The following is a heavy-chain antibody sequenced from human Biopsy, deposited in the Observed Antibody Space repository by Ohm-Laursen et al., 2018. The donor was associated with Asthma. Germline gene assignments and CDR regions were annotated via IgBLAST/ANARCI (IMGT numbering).Heavy chain of an antibody. CDR2: INSDGSST. CDR1: GFTFSSYW. D-gene: IGHD4-17*01. CDR3: ARVAYGDLTCFDP. Sequence: SLRLSCAASGFTFSSYWMHWVRQAPGKGLVWVSRINSDGSSTSYADSVKGRFTISRDNAKETLYLQMNSLGAEDTAVYYCARVAYGDLTCFDPWGQGTLVTVSS. V-gene: IGHV3-74*01. J-gene: IGHJ5*02.